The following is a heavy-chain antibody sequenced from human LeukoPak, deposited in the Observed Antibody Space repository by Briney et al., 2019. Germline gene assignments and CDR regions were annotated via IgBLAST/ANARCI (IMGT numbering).Heavy chain of an antibody. J-gene: IGHJ4*02. CDR3: ARDLSPSYYDFWSGFVH. V-gene: IGHV1-46*03. D-gene: IGHD3-3*01. CDR2: INPSGGST. CDR1: GYTFTSYY. Sequence: ASVKVSCKASGYTFTSYYMHWVRQAPGQGLEWVGIINPSGGSTSYAQKFQGRVTMTRDTSTSTVYMELSSLRSEDTAVYYCARDLSPSYYDFWSGFVHWGQGTLVTVSS.